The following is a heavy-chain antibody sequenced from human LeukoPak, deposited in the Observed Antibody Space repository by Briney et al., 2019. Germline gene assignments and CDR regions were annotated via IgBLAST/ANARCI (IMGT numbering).Heavy chain of an antibody. CDR3: ARGYYYDSSGYWRYYFDY. J-gene: IGHJ4*02. V-gene: IGHV1-69*06. Sequence: ASVKVSCKASGYTFTSYGISWVRQAPGQGLEWMGGIIPIFGTANYAQKFQGRVTITADKSTSTAYMELSSLRSEDTAVYYCARGYYYDSSGYWRYYFDYWGQGTLVTVSS. CDR2: IIPIFGTA. CDR1: GYTFTSYG. D-gene: IGHD3-22*01.